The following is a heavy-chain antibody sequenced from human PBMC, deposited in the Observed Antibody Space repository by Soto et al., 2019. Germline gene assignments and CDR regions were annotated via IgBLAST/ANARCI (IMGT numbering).Heavy chain of an antibody. V-gene: IGHV3-23*01. D-gene: IGHD6-25*01. CDR3: AKDSDPVSTSSGDV. Sequence: EVQLLESGGGLVQPGGSLRLSCAASGFTFSSYAMSWVRQAPGKGLEWVSAISGSGGSTYYADSVKGRFTTSRDNSKNTLYLQMNSLRAEDTAVYYCAKDSDPVSTSSGDVWGQGTTVTVSS. CDR1: GFTFSSYA. CDR2: ISGSGGST. J-gene: IGHJ6*02.